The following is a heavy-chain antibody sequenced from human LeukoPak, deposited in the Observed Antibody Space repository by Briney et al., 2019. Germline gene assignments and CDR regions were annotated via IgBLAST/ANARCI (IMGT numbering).Heavy chain of an antibody. Sequence: GGSLRLSCAASGFTFSNYAMNWVRQAPGKGLEWVSGISGSGTSTYYADSVKGRFTISRDNSKNTLHLQMDSLRAEDTAVYYCAKSWDFDWLLSYWGQGTLVTVSS. V-gene: IGHV3-23*01. J-gene: IGHJ4*02. CDR1: GFTFSNYA. D-gene: IGHD3-9*01. CDR2: ISGSGTST. CDR3: AKSWDFDWLLSY.